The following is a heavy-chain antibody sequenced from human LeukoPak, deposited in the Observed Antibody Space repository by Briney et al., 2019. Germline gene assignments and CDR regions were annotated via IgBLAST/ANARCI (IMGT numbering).Heavy chain of an antibody. D-gene: IGHD5-12*01. J-gene: IGHJ5*02. CDR2: IYYSGST. Sequence: PSETLSLTCTVSGGSISSSSYYWGWIRQPPGKGLEWIGSIYYSGSTYYNPSLKSRLTISVDTSKNQFSLKLSSVTAADTAVYYCARLFSGYDNWFDPWGQGTLVTVSS. CDR3: ARLFSGYDNWFDP. CDR1: GGSISSSSYY. V-gene: IGHV4-39*07.